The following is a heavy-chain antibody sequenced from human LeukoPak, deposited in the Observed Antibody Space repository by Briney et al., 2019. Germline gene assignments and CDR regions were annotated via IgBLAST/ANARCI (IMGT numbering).Heavy chain of an antibody. D-gene: IGHD2-15*01. V-gene: IGHV1-2*04. CDR2: INPNSGGT. CDR3: ATGYCSGGSCYSVLVY. J-gene: IGHJ4*02. CDR1: GYTFTSYY. Sequence: ASVKVSCKAFGYTFTSYYMHWVRQAPGQGLEWMGWINPNSGGTNYAQKFQGWVTMTRDTSISTAYMELSRLRSDDTAVYYCATGYCSGGSCYSVLVYWGQGTLVTVSS.